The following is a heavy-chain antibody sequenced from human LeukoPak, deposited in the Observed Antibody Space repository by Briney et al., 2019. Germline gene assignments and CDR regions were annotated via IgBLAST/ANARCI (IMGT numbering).Heavy chain of an antibody. CDR3: AKDLASFWSGYYDYFDY. J-gene: IGHJ4*02. D-gene: IGHD3-3*01. Sequence: GGSLRLSCAASGFTFSSYGMHWVRQAPGKGLEWVAVISYDGSNKYYADSVKGRFTISRDNSKNTLYLQMNSLRAEDTAVYYCAKDLASFWSGYYDYFDYWGQGTLVTVSS. CDR2: ISYDGSNK. CDR1: GFTFSSYG. V-gene: IGHV3-30*18.